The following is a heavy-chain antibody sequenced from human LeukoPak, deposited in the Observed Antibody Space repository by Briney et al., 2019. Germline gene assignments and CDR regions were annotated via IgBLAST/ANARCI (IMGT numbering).Heavy chain of an antibody. CDR2: ISYSGST. V-gene: IGHV4-39*01. CDR3: ARGISYYFGRDV. D-gene: IGHD3-10*01. Sequence: SETLSLTCTVSGGSFTNNGDFWGWIRQPPGKGLEWIGSISYSGSTYYNPSLKSRVTISVDTSKNQFSLKLRSVTAADTAVHHCARGISYYFGRDVWGQGTTVTVSS. CDR1: GGSFTNNGDF. J-gene: IGHJ6*02.